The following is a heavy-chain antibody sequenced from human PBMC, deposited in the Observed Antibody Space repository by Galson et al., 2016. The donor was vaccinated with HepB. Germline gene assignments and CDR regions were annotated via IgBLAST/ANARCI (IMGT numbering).Heavy chain of an antibody. D-gene: IGHD3-9*01. CDR2: IYYRGDT. CDR1: DGSISNSGYY. Sequence: TLSLTCTVSDGSISNSGYYWSWIRQHPGKGLEWIGYIYYRGDTYYNPSLKSRVTISVDTSKNQFSLRLSAVSVADPAVYYCATIPTLTSSDYFDYWGQGSLVTVSS. J-gene: IGHJ4*02. CDR3: ATIPTLTSSDYFDY. V-gene: IGHV4-31*03.